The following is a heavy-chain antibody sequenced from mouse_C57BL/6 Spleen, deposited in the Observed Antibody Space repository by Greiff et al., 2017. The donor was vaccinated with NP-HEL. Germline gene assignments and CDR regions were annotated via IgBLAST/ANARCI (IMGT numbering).Heavy chain of an antibody. Sequence: EVKVEESGGGLVKPGGSLKLSCAASGFTFSSYAMSWVRQTPEKRLEWVATISDGGSYTYYPDNVKGRFTISRDNAKNNLYLQMSHLKSEDTAMYYCAREGRAPFAYWGQGTLVTVSA. V-gene: IGHV5-4*01. CDR1: GFTFSSYA. CDR2: ISDGGSYT. D-gene: IGHD1-3*01. CDR3: AREGRAPFAY. J-gene: IGHJ3*01.